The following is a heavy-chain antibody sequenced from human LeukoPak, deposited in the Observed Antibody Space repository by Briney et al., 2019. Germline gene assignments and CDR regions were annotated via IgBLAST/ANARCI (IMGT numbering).Heavy chain of an antibody. CDR1: GGSISSYF. J-gene: IGHJ5*02. CDR2: IYYSGST. CDR3: ARHLIREDYSSSSIGFDA. V-gene: IGHV4-59*08. Sequence: SETLSLTCTVSGGSISSYFWSWIRQPPGQGLEWIGYIYYSGSTNYNPSLKSRVTMSVHTSKNRFSLKLSSVTAADTAVYYCARHLIREDYSSSSIGFDAWGRGSLVTVSS. D-gene: IGHD6-6*01.